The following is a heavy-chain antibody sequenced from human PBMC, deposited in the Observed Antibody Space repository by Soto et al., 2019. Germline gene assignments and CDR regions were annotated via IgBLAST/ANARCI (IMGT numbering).Heavy chain of an antibody. CDR2: ISGSGGST. CDR1: GFTFSSYA. Sequence: GGSLTLSCAASGFTFSSYAVSWVRQAPGKGLEWVSAISGSGGSTYYADSVKGRFTISRDIAKNTVYLQMNSLRVEDTAVYYCGKGNELGVVRYVLDTWGQGTTETVSS. CDR3: GKGNELGVVRYVLDT. D-gene: IGHD3-3*01. J-gene: IGHJ6*02. V-gene: IGHV3-23*01.